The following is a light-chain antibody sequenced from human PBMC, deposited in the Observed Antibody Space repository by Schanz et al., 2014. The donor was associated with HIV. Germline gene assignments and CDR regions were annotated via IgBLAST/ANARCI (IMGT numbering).Light chain of an antibody. V-gene: IGLV2-8*01. CDR3: AAWDDSLSGRV. CDR1: SSDVGGYNH. Sequence: QSALTQPPSASGSPGQSVTISCTGTSSDVGGYNHVSWYQQHPGKAPKLIIYEGTKRPSGVSDRFSGSKSGNTASLTISGLQAEDEADYYCAAWDDSLSGRVFGGGTKLTVL. J-gene: IGLJ3*02. CDR2: EGT.